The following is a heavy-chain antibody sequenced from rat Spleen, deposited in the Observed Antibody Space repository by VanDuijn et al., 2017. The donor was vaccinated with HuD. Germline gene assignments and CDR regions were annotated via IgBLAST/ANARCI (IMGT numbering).Heavy chain of an antibody. V-gene: IGHV5-27*01. D-gene: IGHD1-1*01. J-gene: IGHJ2*01. CDR3: TTEITTVADY. CDR1: GFTFSDYN. CDR2: ISTSGGST. Sequence: EVQLVESGGGLVQPGRSLKLSCAASGFTFSDYNMAWVRQAPKKGLEWVATISTSGGSTYYRDSVKGRFTISRDNAKSTLYLQMDSLRSEDTATYYCTTEITTVADYWGQGVMVTVSS.